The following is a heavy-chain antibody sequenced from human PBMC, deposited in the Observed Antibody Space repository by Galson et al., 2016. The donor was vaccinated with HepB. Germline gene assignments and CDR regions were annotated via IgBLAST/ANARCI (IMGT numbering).Heavy chain of an antibody. CDR3: ARVRGYRDGYGGFRVDY. D-gene: IGHD5-18*01. Sequence: SLRLSCAASGFIFSDFYMTWIRPAPGTGLEWVSYISPSSSYANDADSVQGRLTISRDNAKNSLYLQMNSLRAEDTAVYYCARVRGYRDGYGGFRVDYWGQGTLVTVSS. CDR2: ISPSSSYA. J-gene: IGHJ4*02. V-gene: IGHV3-11*06. CDR1: GFIFSDFY.